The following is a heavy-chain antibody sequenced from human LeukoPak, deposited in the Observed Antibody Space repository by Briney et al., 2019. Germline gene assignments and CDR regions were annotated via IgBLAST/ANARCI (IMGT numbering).Heavy chain of an antibody. V-gene: IGHV1-46*01. J-gene: IGHJ5*02. CDR1: GYTFTSYY. D-gene: IGHD2-2*01. Sequence: ASVKVSCKASGYTFTSYYMHWVRQAPGQGLEWMGIINPSGGSTSYAQKFQGRVTITRDTSTSTVYMELSSLRSEDTAVYYCARDSWYQLLRGTFDPWGQGTLVTVSS. CDR2: INPSGGST. CDR3: ARDSWYQLLRGTFDP.